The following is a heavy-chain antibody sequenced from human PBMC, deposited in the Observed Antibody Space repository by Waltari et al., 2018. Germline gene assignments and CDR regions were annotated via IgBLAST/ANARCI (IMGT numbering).Heavy chain of an antibody. CDR1: GYSISSGYY. CDR2: IYHSGST. D-gene: IGHD3-22*01. Sequence: QVQLQESGPGLVKPSETLSLTCAVSGYSISSGYYWGWIRQPPGKGLEWIGSIYHSGSTSYHPARKSRVTISVDTSKNQFSLKLSSVTAADTAVYYCARDPRFYDSSGYHDWFDPWGQGTLVTVSS. CDR3: ARDPRFYDSSGYHDWFDP. J-gene: IGHJ5*02. V-gene: IGHV4-38-2*02.